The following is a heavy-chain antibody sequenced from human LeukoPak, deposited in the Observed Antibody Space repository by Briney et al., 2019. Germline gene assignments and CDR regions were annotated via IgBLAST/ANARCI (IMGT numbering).Heavy chain of an antibody. CDR3: ARHHYYDSSGYYFEASD. D-gene: IGHD3-22*01. J-gene: IGHJ4*02. Sequence: PSETLSLTCAVYGGSLSGYYWSWIRQPPGKGLEWIGEINHSGSTNYNPSLKSRVTISVDKSKSQFSLKLSSVTAADTAVYYCARHHYYDSSGYYFEASDWGQGTLVTVSS. V-gene: IGHV4-34*01. CDR2: INHSGST. CDR1: GGSLSGYY.